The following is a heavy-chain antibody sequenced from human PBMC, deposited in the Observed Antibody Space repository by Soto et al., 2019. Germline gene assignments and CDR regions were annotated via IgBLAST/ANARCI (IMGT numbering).Heavy chain of an antibody. CDR1: GYTFTSSA. CDR2: IVVGSGNT. V-gene: IGHV1-58*01. CDR3: AAVWEPDENYYYGMDV. D-gene: IGHD1-26*01. J-gene: IGHJ6*02. Sequence: SVKVSCKASGYTFTSSAVQWVRQARGQRLEWIGWIVVGSGNTNYAQKFQERVTITRDMSTSTAYMELSSLRSEDTAVYYCAAVWEPDENYYYGMDVWGQGTTVTVSS.